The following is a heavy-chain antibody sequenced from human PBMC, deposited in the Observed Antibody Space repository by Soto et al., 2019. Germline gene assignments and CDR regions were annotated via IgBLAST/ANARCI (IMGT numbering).Heavy chain of an antibody. V-gene: IGHV1-18*01. CDR3: AREGYYDFWSGYYGYYYGMDV. J-gene: IGHJ6*02. Sequence: QVQLVQSGAEVKKPGASVKVSCKASGYTFTSYGISWVRQAPGQGLEWMGWISAYNGNTNYAQKLQGRVTMTTDTSTSTAYMELGSLRSDDTAVYYCAREGYYDFWSGYYGYYYGMDVWGQGTTVTVSS. CDR2: ISAYNGNT. D-gene: IGHD3-3*01. CDR1: GYTFTSYG.